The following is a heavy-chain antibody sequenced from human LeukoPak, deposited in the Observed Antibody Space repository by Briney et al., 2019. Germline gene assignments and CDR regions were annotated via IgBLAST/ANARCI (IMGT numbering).Heavy chain of an antibody. Sequence: GGSLRLSCAASGFTLSSHDIHWVRQAPGKGLEWVAIISHDGRIKYYIDSVSGRFTLSRDNSKNTVYLQMNSLRAEDTAVYYWAKRAVEEWHCDYWGQGTLVTVPS. J-gene: IGHJ4*02. V-gene: IGHV3-30*18. D-gene: IGHD6-19*01. CDR3: AKRAVEEWHCDY. CDR1: GFTLSSHD. CDR2: ISHDGRIK.